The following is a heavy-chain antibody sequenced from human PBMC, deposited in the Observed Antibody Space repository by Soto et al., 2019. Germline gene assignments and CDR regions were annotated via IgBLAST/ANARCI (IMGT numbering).Heavy chain of an antibody. D-gene: IGHD4-17*01. V-gene: IGHV1-3*05. CDR1: GYTFTRYA. CDR3: ARLFSVTTRHDAFDI. CDR2: INAGNGNT. J-gene: IGHJ3*02. Sequence: QVQLVQSGAEEKKPGASVKVSCKASGYTFTRYAMHWVRQAPGQRLECMGWINAGNGNTKYSQKFQGRVTLTRDTSASTAYRERSSMRAEDTAVYYCARLFSVTTRHDAFDIWGQGTMVTVSS.